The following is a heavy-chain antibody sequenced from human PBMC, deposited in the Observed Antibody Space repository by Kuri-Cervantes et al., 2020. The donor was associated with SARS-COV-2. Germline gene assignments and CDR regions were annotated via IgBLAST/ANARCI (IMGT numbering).Heavy chain of an antibody. CDR1: GYTFTGYY. J-gene: IGHJ4*02. CDR2: INPNSGGT. CDR3: ARGGIAARPSPFDY. Sequence: ASVKVSCKASGYTFTGYYMHWVRQAPGQGLEWMGWINPNSGGTNYAQKFQGRVTMTRDTSISTAYMELSRQRSDDTAVYYCARGGIAARPSPFDYWGQGTLVTVSS. D-gene: IGHD6-6*01. V-gene: IGHV1-2*02.